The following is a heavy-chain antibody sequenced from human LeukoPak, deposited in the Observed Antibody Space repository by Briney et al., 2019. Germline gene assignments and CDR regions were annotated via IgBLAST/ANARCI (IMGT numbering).Heavy chain of an antibody. CDR1: GGTFSSYA. D-gene: IGHD3-3*01. Sequence: ASVKVSCKASGGTFSSYAISWVRQAPGQGLEWMGGIIPIFGTANYAQKFQGGVTITADESMSTAYMELSSLRSEDTAVYYCAGGGDTISSRDWGQGTLVTVSS. J-gene: IGHJ4*02. CDR3: AGGGDTISSRD. V-gene: IGHV1-69*13. CDR2: IIPIFGTA.